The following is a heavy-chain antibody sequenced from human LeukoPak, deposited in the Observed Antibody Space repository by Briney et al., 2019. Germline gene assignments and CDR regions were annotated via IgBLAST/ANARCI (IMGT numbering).Heavy chain of an antibody. J-gene: IGHJ6*03. CDR1: GGTFSSYA. V-gene: IGHV1-18*01. CDR2: ISAYNGNT. D-gene: IGHD3-22*01. CDR3: ARVTMIVSPHTDYYYYYYMDV. Sequence: GASVKVSCKASGGTFSSYAISWVRQAPGQGLEWMGWISAYNGNTNYAQKLQGRVTMTTDTSTSTAYMELRSLRSDDTAVYYCARVTMIVSPHTDYYYYYYMDVWGKGTTVTISS.